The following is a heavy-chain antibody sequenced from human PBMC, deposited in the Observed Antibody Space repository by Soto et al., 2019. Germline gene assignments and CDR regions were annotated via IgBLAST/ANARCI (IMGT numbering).Heavy chain of an antibody. CDR3: ARVESSGSAKYFIDY. D-gene: IGHD3-10*01. V-gene: IGHV3-30*03. CDR2: TSYDGGKN. CDR1: GFTFQNYS. J-gene: IGHJ4*02. Sequence: QVQLVESGGGVVQPGRSLRLSCAASGFTFQNYSMHWVRQAPGKGLEWVAVTSYDGGKNFYADSVKGRFTISRDNSKNTLYLQMNSLRAGDTAIYYCARVESSGSAKYFIDYCGQGTLVTVSS.